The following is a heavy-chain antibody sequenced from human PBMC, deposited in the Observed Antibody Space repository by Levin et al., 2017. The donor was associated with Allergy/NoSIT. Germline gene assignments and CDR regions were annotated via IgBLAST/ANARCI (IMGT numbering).Heavy chain of an antibody. J-gene: IGHJ3*02. Sequence: PGGSLRLSCAASGFTFSSYSMNWVRQAPGKGLEWVSSISSSRSYIYYADSVMGRFIISRDNAKNSLYLQMNSLGAEDTAVYYCARRLMVGATGDAFDIWGQGTMVTVSS. CDR3: ARRLMVGATGDAFDI. CDR2: ISSSRSYI. V-gene: IGHV3-21*01. D-gene: IGHD1-26*01. CDR1: GFTFSSYS.